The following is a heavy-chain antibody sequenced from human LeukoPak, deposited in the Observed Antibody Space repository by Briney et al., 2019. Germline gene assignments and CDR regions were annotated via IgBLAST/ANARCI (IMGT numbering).Heavy chain of an antibody. CDR3: TRDNLYYYDSSGYYYYFDY. J-gene: IGHJ4*02. D-gene: IGHD3-22*01. CDR1: GYTFGDYA. CDR2: IRSKAYGGTT. V-gene: IGHV3-49*04. Sequence: GGSLRLSCTASGYTFGDYAMSWVREAPGKGLEWGGFIRSKAYGGTTEYAASVKGRFTISRDDSKSIAYLQMNSLKTEDIAVYYCTRDNLYYYDSSGYYYYFDYWGQGTLVTVSS.